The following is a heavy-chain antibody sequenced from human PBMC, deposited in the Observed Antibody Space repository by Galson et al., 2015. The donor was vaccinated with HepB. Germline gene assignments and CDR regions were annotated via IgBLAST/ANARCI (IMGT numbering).Heavy chain of an antibody. V-gene: IGHV3-74*01. CDR2: INKDGSGS. CDR3: ATWEVPKGDFDY. CDR1: GFTLRSHW. Sequence: SLRLSCAASGFTLRSHWMHWVRRAPGKGLVWVSRINKDGSGSIYADSVKGRFAISRDNAKNTLYLQMNSLRADDTAVYYCATWEVPKGDFDYWGQGALVTVSS. D-gene: IGHD1-26*01. J-gene: IGHJ4*02.